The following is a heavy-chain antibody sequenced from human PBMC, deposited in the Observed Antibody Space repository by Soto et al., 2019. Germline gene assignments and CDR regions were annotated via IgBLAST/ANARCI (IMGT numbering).Heavy chain of an antibody. CDR3: TRERRTTGTTKVQYYYGMDV. Sequence: ASVKVSCKASGYMFGTYVIFWVRQAPGQRLEWMGWINAGTGDTKYAQKFQGRVTMTRDTSTSTAYMELRSLRSDDTAVYYCTRERRTTGTTKVQYYYGMDVWGQGTTVTVSS. V-gene: IGHV1-3*01. J-gene: IGHJ6*01. CDR2: INAGTGDT. CDR1: GYMFGTYV. D-gene: IGHD1-1*01.